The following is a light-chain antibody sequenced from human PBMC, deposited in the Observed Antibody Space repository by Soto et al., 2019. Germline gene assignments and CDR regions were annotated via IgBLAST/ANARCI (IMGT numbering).Light chain of an antibody. CDR3: CSYVSSKTYV. J-gene: IGLJ1*01. CDR1: SGNNY. CDR2: EVS. V-gene: IGLV2-14*01. Sequence: QSVLTQPPSASGSPGQSVTIACTGTSGNNYVSWYQQHPGKAPKLIIYEVSNRPSGVSNRFSGSKSDNTASLTISGLQAEDEADYYCCSYVSSKTYVFGTGTKV.